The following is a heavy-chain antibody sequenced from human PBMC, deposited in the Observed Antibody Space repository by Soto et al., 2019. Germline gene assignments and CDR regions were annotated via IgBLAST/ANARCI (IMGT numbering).Heavy chain of an antibody. CDR1: GGSFSGYY. Sequence: SETLSLTCAVYGGSFSGYYWSWIRQPPGKGLEWIGEINHSGSTNYNPSLKSRVTISVDTSKNQFSLKLSSVTAADTAVYYCARAKRAYSSGWYDYWGQGTLVTVSS. J-gene: IGHJ4*02. D-gene: IGHD6-19*01. V-gene: IGHV4-34*01. CDR2: INHSGST. CDR3: ARAKRAYSSGWYDY.